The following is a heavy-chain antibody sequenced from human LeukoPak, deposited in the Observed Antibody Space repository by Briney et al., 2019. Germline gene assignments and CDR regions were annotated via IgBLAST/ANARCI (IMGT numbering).Heavy chain of an antibody. D-gene: IGHD5-18*01. V-gene: IGHV3-30*03. CDR2: ISNEGNNK. J-gene: IGHJ6*02. CDR3: AREADEEDGGYNYGRGYYYFYGMDV. CDR1: GFTFSSYD. Sequence: GGSLRLSCAASGFTFSSYDMHWVRQAPGKGLEWVGVISNEGNNKYYAASVKGRVTISRDNSKSTLYMQLNSLRTDDTAVYYCAREADEEDGGYNYGRGYYYFYGMDVWGHGTTVTVPS.